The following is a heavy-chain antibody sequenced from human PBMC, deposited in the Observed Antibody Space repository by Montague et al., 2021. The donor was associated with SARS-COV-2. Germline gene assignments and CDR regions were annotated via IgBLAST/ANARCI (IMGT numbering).Heavy chain of an antibody. J-gene: IGHJ4*02. CDR2: VTTSGTT. D-gene: IGHD6-6*01. V-gene: IGHV4-4*07. CDR3: ARTPTRPLSLDS. Sequence: SETLSLTCTVSNGSISRYWWSWVRQPAGKGLEWIGRVTTSGTTNYSPSLRSRVTMSVDTSKNQFSLNLNSVTAADTAIYYCARTPTRPLSLDSWGRGTLVTVSS. CDR1: NGSISRYW.